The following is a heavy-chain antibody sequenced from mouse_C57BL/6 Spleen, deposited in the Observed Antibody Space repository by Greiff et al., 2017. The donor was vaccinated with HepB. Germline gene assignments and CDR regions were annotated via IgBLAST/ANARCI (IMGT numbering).Heavy chain of an antibody. CDR1: GYSITSGYY. CDR2: ISYDGSN. D-gene: IGHD2-4*01. V-gene: IGHV3-6*01. CDR3: ARDLYDFDDGCSSWFAY. Sequence: EVKLQESGPGLVKPSQSLSLTCSVTGYSITSGYYWNWIRQFPGNKLEWMGYISYDGSNKYNPSLKNRISITRDTSKNQFFLKLNSVTTEDTATYYWARDLYDFDDGCSSWFAYWGQGTLVTVSA. J-gene: IGHJ3*01.